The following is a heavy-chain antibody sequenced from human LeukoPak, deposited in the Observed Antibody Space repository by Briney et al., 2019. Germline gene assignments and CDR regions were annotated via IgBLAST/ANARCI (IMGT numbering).Heavy chain of an antibody. CDR1: GFTFSDYW. CDR2: IKQDGSEK. J-gene: IGHJ3*02. V-gene: IGHV3-7*05. Sequence: EGFLRLSCAASGFTFSDYWMSWVRQAPGKGLEWVANIKQDGSEKYYVDSVKGRCTISRDNAKNSLHLQMNSLRAEDTAVYYCARDPSAFDIWGQGTMVTVPS. CDR3: ARDPSAFDI.